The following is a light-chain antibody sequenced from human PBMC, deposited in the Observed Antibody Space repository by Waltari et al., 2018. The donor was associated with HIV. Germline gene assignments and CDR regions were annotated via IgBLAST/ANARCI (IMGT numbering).Light chain of an antibody. CDR3: QHSHTTPWP. V-gene: IGKV1-39*01. Sequence: DIQMTQSPSSLSASVGDRVTIICRASQTISNYLTWYQQKPGKAPNLLIYAASSLKSGVPSRSRGRGSDTDYNFTISSLQPDDFATYYCQHSHTTPWPFGQGPKVEIK. CDR2: AAS. J-gene: IGKJ1*01. CDR1: QTISNY.